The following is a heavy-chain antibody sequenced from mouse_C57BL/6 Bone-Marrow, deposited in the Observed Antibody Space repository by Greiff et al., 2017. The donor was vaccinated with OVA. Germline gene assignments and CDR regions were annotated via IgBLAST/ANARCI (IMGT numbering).Heavy chain of an antibody. J-gene: IGHJ4*01. CDR1: GYTFTDYY. V-gene: IGHV1-76*01. Sequence: VQLQQSGAELVRPGASVKLSCKASGYTFTDYYINWVKQRPGQGLEWIARIYPGSGNTYYNEKFKGKATLTAEKSSSTAYMQLSSLTSEDSAVYFCARRGDYYGSSYGEGAMDYWGQGTSVTVSS. CDR2: IYPGSGNT. D-gene: IGHD1-1*01. CDR3: ARRGDYYGSSYGEGAMDY.